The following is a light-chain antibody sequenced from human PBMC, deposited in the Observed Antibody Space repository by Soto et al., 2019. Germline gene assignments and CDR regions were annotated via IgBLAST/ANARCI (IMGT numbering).Light chain of an antibody. Sequence: QSALTQPASVSGSPGQSITISCTGTSSDVGGYDHVSWYQQHPGKAPKLINYDVTVRPSGISPRFSGSKSYNSASLAVSGLQPEDEDDYYCSSYTNKDTLLFGGGTKLTVL. J-gene: IGLJ3*02. CDR1: SSDVGGYDH. V-gene: IGLV2-14*03. CDR2: DVT. CDR3: SSYTNKDTLL.